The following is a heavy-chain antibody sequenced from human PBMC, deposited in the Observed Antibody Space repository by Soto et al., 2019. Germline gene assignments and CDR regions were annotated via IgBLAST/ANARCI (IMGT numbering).Heavy chain of an antibody. J-gene: IGHJ6*02. CDR1: GGTFSSYA. Sequence: ASVKVSCKASGGTFSSYAISWVRQALGQGLEWMGGIIPIFGTANYAQKFQGRVTITADESTSTAYMELSSLRSEDTAVYYCARATTVTTFFGNYGMDVWGQGTTVTVSS. CDR2: IIPIFGTA. V-gene: IGHV1-69*13. CDR3: ARATTVTTFFGNYGMDV. D-gene: IGHD4-17*01.